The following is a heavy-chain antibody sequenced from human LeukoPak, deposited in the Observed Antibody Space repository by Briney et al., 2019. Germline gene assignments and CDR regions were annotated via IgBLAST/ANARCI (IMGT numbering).Heavy chain of an antibody. CDR1: GGSISSSSYS. CDR2: IYYSGST. D-gene: IGHD3-22*01. J-gene: IGHJ4*02. CDR3: ARSNYYDSSGMSPDDY. V-gene: IGHV4-39*01. Sequence: PSETLSLTCTVSGGSISSSSYSWGWIRQPPGKGLEWIGSIYYSGSTYYNPSLKSRVTISVDTSKNQFSLKLSSVTAADTAVYYCARSNYYDSSGMSPDDYWGQGTLVTVSS.